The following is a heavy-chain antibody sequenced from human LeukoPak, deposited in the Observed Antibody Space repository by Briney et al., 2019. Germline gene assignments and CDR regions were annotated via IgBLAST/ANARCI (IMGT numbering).Heavy chain of an antibody. Sequence: GGSLRLSCAASGFTVSSNYMNWVRQAPGQGLEWVSVINSGGSAHYADSVKGRFTISRDNSKNTLYLQMNSLRAEDTAVYYCARDLYYYGSGSDNFLYYWGQGTLVTVSS. D-gene: IGHD3-10*01. V-gene: IGHV3-53*01. J-gene: IGHJ4*02. CDR1: GFTVSSNY. CDR2: INSGGSA. CDR3: ARDLYYYGSGSDNFLYY.